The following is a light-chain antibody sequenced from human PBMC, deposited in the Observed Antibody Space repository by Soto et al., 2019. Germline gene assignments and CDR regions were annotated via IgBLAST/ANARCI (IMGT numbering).Light chain of an antibody. CDR3: SSYTGGNPSYV. CDR1: SSDVGGYDY. J-gene: IGLJ1*01. Sequence: SALTQPPSASGSPGQSVTISCTGTSSDVGGYDYVSWYQQHPGKAPKLMSYEVTIRPSGVSDRFSGSKSGNTASLTVSGLQAEDEADYYCSSYTGGNPSYVFGTGTRSPS. V-gene: IGLV2-8*01. CDR2: EVT.